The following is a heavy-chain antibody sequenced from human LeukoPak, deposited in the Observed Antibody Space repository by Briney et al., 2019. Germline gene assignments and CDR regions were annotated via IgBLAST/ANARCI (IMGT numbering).Heavy chain of an antibody. V-gene: IGHV4-59*01. J-gene: IGHJ4*02. D-gene: IGHD3-3*01. CDR2: IYYSGST. CDR3: ARVVKTYDFSLRH. Sequence: PSETLSLTCTVSGGSISSYYWSWIRQPPGKGLEWIGYIYYSGSTNYNPSLKSRVTISVDTSKNQFSLKLSSVTAADTAVYYCARVVKTYDFSLRHWGQGTLVTVSS. CDR1: GGSISSYY.